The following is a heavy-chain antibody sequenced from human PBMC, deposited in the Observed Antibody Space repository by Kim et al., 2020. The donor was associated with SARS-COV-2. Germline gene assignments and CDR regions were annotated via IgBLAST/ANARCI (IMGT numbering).Heavy chain of an antibody. CDR3: ARDHESRGGYEFYYYYGMDV. CDR2: ISSSSSYI. D-gene: IGHD5-12*01. V-gene: IGHV3-21*01. Sequence: GGSLRLSCAASGFTFSSYSMNWVRQAPGKGLEWVSSISSSSSYIYYADSVKGRFTISRDNAKNSLYLQMNSLRAEDTAVYYCARDHESRGGYEFYYYYGMDVWGQGTTVTVSS. CDR1: GFTFSSYS. J-gene: IGHJ6*02.